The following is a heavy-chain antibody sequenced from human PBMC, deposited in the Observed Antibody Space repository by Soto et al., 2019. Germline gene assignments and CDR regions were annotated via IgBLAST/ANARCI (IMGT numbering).Heavy chain of an antibody. CDR2: IYYSGST. J-gene: IGHJ4*02. CDR3: ASDYYYGSGSYSTALGY. CDR1: GGSISSYY. V-gene: IGHV4-59*01. D-gene: IGHD3-10*01. Sequence: PSETLSLTCTVSGGSISSYYWSWIRQPPGKGLEWIGYIYYSGSTNYNPSLKSRVTISVDTSKNQFSLKLSSVTAADTAVYYCASDYYYGSGSYSTALGYWGQGTLLTVSS.